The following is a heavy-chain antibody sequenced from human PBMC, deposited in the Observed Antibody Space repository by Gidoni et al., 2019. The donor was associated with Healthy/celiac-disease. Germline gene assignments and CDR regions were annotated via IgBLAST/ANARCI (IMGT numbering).Heavy chain of an antibody. D-gene: IGHD6-19*01. CDR3: ARQYSSGWAYYYYYYGMDV. Sequence: QLQLQESGPGLVKPSETLSLTCTVSGGSISSSSYYWGWIRQPPGKGLEWIGSIYYSGSTYYNPSLKSRVTISVDTSKNQFSLKLSSVTAADTAVYYCARQYSSGWAYYYYYYGMDVWGQGTTVTVSS. CDR1: GGSISSSSYY. V-gene: IGHV4-39*01. J-gene: IGHJ6*02. CDR2: IYYSGST.